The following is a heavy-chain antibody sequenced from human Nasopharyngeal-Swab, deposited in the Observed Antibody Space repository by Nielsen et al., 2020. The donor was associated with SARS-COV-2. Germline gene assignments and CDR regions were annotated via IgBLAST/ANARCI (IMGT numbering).Heavy chain of an antibody. Sequence: WIRQPPGKGLEWVGYIYHTGSTYYNPSLKSRVTISVDRSKNQFSLKLSSVTPADTAVYYCARLSSTGSIYYFDYWGQGTLVTVSS. CDR2: IYHTGST. D-gene: IGHD1-1*01. V-gene: IGHV4-30-2*01. CDR3: ARLSSTGSIYYFDY. J-gene: IGHJ4*02.